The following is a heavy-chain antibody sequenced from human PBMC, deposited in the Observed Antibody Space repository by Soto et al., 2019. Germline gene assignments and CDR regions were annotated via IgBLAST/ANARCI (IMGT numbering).Heavy chain of an antibody. D-gene: IGHD6-13*01. Sequence: SETLSLTCAVSGGSISSGGYSWSWIRQPPGKGLEWIGYMYHSGSTYYNPSLKSRVTISIDRSKNQFSLKLSSVTAADTAVYYCARERTAAAGTYWYFDLWGRGTLVTVSS. V-gene: IGHV4-30-2*01. CDR1: GGSISSGGYS. J-gene: IGHJ2*01. CDR2: MYHSGST. CDR3: ARERTAAAGTYWYFDL.